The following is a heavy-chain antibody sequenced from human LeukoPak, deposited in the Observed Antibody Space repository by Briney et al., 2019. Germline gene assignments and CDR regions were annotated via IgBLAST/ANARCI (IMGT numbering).Heavy chain of an antibody. D-gene: IGHD6-13*01. J-gene: IGHJ5*02. CDR2: INSDGSST. Sequence: PGGSLRLSCAASGFTFSSYWMHWVRQAPGKGLVWVSRINSDGSSTSYADSVKGRFTISRDNAKNTLYLQMNSLRAEDTAVYYCAKGSLEQQLVWEKANWFDPWGQGTLVTVSS. CDR1: GFTFSSYW. CDR3: AKGSLEQQLVWEKANWFDP. V-gene: IGHV3-74*01.